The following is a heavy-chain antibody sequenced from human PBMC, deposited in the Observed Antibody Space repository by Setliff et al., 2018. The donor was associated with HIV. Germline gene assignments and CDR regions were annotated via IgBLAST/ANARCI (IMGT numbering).Heavy chain of an antibody. D-gene: IGHD4-4*01. J-gene: IGHJ5*02. CDR2: FNPYGGAT. V-gene: IGHV1-2*02. CDR1: GFTFTGYY. Sequence: GASVKVSCKASGFTFTGYYLHWVRQAPGQGLEWVGWFNPYGGATNYAQSFQGRVTMTRDTSLSTAYMELSGLKPNDTAVYYCARGDATTPQKMNWFDPWGQGTLVTVSS. CDR3: ARGDATTPQKMNWFDP.